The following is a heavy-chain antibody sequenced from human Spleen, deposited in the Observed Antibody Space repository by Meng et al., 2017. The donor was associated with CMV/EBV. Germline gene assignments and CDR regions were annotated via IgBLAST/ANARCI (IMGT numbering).Heavy chain of an antibody. CDR3: ARVRGIRYSGSYYLDY. CDR2: INPNIGGT. J-gene: IGHJ4*02. Sequence: ASVKVSCKASGYTFINYDISWVRQAPGQGLEWMGWINPNIGGTNYAHKFQGRVTMTRYTFISTAYMELSRLRSDDTAVYYCARVRGIRYSGSYYLDYWGQGTLVTVSS. CDR1: GYTFINYD. V-gene: IGHV1-2*07. D-gene: IGHD1-26*01.